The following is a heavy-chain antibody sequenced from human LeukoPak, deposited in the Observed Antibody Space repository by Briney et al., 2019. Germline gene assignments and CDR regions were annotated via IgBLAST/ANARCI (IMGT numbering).Heavy chain of an antibody. CDR3: ARAAAGTINDAFDI. Sequence: PGGSLRLSCAASGFTFSSYWMSWVRQAPGKGLEWVAVISYDGTNKYSADSVKGRFTISRDNSKNTLYLQMNILRTEDTAVYYCARAAAGTINDAFDIWGQGTMVTVSS. D-gene: IGHD6-13*01. CDR2: ISYDGTNK. V-gene: IGHV3-30-3*01. J-gene: IGHJ3*02. CDR1: GFTFSSYW.